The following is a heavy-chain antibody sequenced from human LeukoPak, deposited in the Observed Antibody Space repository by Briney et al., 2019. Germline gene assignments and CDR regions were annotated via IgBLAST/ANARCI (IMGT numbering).Heavy chain of an antibody. CDR3: ATPLDYYDSSGYHQGGD. V-gene: IGHV3-7*03. Sequence: GGSLRLSCVASGFTFSIHWMTWVRQAPVKGLEWVATIKPDGNDKFFVDSVKGRFTISRDNAKTSLFLQMNSLRAEDTAVYYCATPLDYYDSSGYHQGGDWGQGTLITVSS. CDR1: GFTFSIHW. D-gene: IGHD3-22*01. J-gene: IGHJ4*02. CDR2: IKPDGNDK.